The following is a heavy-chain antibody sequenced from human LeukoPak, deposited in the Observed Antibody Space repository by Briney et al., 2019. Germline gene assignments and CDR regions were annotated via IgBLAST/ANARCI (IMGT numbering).Heavy chain of an antibody. V-gene: IGHV3-48*03. CDR1: GFTFSSYG. D-gene: IGHD2-2*01. CDR2: ISSSGSTI. Sequence: PGGSLRLSCAASGFTFSSYGIHWVRQAPGKGLEWVSYISSSGSTIYYADSVKGRFTISRDSAKNSLYLQMNSLRAEDTAVYYCAREVSSPLDYYYYMDVWGKGTTVTISS. J-gene: IGHJ6*03. CDR3: AREVSSPLDYYYYMDV.